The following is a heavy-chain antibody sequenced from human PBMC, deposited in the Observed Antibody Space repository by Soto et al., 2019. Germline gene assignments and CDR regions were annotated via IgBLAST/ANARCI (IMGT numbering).Heavy chain of an antibody. D-gene: IGHD6-13*01. CDR1: GGSINSGDYY. CDR2: IYYSGST. Sequence: PSETLSLTCTVSGGSINSGDYYWSWIRQPPGKGLEWIGYIYYSGSTYYNPSLKSRVTISVDTSKNQFSLKLSSVTAADTAVYYCARGTGSSSWYFDLWGRGTLVTVSS. V-gene: IGHV4-30-4*01. CDR3: ARGTGSSSWYFDL. J-gene: IGHJ2*01.